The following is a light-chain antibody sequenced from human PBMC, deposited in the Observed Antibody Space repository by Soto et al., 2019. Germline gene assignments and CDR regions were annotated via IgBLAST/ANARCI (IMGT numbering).Light chain of an antibody. CDR1: SSDVGSYNL. V-gene: IGLV2-23*01. CDR2: EGT. CDR3: CSYAHPNSLM. J-gene: IGLJ3*02. Sequence: QSVLTQPASVSGSAGQSLTISCTGTSSDVGSYNLVSWYQQHPGEAPKLMIYEGTKRPSGVSNRFSGSKSGNTASLTISGLQAEDEADYYCCSYAHPNSLMFGGGTKLTVL.